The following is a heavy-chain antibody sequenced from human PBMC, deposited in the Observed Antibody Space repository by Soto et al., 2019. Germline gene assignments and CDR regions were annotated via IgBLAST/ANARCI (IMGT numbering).Heavy chain of an antibody. J-gene: IGHJ4*02. CDR3: ARSPLTHSYAQFDS. Sequence: SATLSLTCTVSGGSLNNYYWSWIRQPAGKGLEWIGRIYTVGSTNYNPSLKSRVAMSIDTSKNQFSLRLTPVTAADTAVYYCARSPLTHSYAQFDSWGQGSLVTVSS. V-gene: IGHV4-4*07. D-gene: IGHD3-16*01. CDR2: IYTVGST. CDR1: GGSLNNYY.